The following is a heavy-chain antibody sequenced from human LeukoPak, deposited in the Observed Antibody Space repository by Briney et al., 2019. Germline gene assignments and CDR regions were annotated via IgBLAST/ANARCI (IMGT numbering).Heavy chain of an antibody. CDR3: ARDKGYCSGGSCYCFDY. CDR1: GGTFSSYA. D-gene: IGHD2-15*01. V-gene: IGHV1-69*05. J-gene: IGHJ4*02. Sequence: GASVKVSCEASGGTFSSYAISWVRQAPGQGLEWMGGIIPIFGTANYAQKFQGRVTITTDESTSTAYMELSSLRSEDTAVYYCARDKGYCSGGSCYCFDYWGQGTLVTVSS. CDR2: IIPIFGTA.